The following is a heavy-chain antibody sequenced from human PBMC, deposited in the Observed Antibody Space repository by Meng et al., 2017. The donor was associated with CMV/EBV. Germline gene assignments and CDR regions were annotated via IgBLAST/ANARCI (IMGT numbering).Heavy chain of an antibody. CDR3: ARGAGAWYGEYFDY. V-gene: IGHV3-23*01. CDR2: TDDSGANT. J-gene: IGHJ4*02. D-gene: IGHD6-19*01. CDR1: GFSFGSYA. Sequence: GESLKISCATSGFSFGSYAMTWVRQAPGKGLEWVSITDDSGANTYYADSVTGRFSISRDNSKNTLFLQTNSLRVEDTAVYYCARGAGAWYGEYFDYWGQGTLVTVSS.